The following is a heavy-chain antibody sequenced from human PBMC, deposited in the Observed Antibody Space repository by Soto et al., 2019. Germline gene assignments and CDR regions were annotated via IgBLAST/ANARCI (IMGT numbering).Heavy chain of an antibody. D-gene: IGHD4-17*01. V-gene: IGHV3-74*01. J-gene: IGHJ3*02. CDR2: INTDGSTI. CDR3: TRDWRGRLRAAFDI. Sequence: GGSLRLSCAASGFTFSSYWMHWVRQAPGKGLVCVSRINTDGSTITYADSVKGRFTISRDNAKSTLYLQMNNLRAEDTAVYFCTRDWRGRLRAAFDIWGQGTMVTV. CDR1: GFTFSSYW.